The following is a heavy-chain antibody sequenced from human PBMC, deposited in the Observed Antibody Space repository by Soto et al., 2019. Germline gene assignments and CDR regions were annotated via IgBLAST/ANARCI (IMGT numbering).Heavy chain of an antibody. CDR1: GGTFSSYT. J-gene: IGHJ4*02. V-gene: IGHV1-69*02. D-gene: IGHD4-4*01. Sequence: ASVKVSCKASGGTFSSYTISWVRQAPGQGLEWMGRIIPILGIANYAQKFQGRVTITADKSTSTAYMELSSLRSEDTAVYYCASPSISEAFDYWGQGTLVTDSS. CDR2: IIPILGIA. CDR3: ASPSISEAFDY.